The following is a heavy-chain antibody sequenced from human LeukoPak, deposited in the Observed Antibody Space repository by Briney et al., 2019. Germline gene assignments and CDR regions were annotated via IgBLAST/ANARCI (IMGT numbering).Heavy chain of an antibody. Sequence: SVKVSCKASGGTFSSYAISWVRRAPGQGLEWMGRIIPILGIANYAQKFQGRVTITAGKSTSTAYMELSSLRSEDTAVYYCARSPKVIAAAGIGVTSAFDIWGQGTMVTVSS. CDR1: GGTFSSYA. CDR2: IIPILGIA. CDR3: ARSPKVIAAAGIGVTSAFDI. V-gene: IGHV1-69*04. J-gene: IGHJ3*02. D-gene: IGHD6-13*01.